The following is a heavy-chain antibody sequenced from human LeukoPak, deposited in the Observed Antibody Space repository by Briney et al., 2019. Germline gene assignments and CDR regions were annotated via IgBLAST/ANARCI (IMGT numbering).Heavy chain of an antibody. D-gene: IGHD3-22*01. CDR3: AREVVIHYFDY. CDR2: ISAYNGNT. Sequence: ASVKVSCKASGGTFSSYAISWVRQAPGQGLEWMGWISAYNGNTNYAQKLQGRVTMTTDTSTSTAYMELRSLRSDDTAVYYCAREVVIHYFDYWGQGTLVTVSS. CDR1: GGTFSSYA. V-gene: IGHV1-18*01. J-gene: IGHJ4*02.